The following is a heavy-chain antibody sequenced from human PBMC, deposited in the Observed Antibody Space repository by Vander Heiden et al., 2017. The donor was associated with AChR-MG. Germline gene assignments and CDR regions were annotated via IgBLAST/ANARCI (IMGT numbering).Heavy chain of an antibody. CDR3: ARLKASAYYYDSSDFGDAFDV. D-gene: IGHD3-22*01. J-gene: IGHJ3*01. CDR1: GGTFKTYA. CDR2: IIPMFATT. Sequence: SGAEVTKPGSSVKVSCKASGGTFKTYALSWVRKAPGQGLEWMGGIIPMFATTKFAQKFQGRVTITADEFTNTVYMELSSLRSEDTALYYCARLKASAYYYDSSDFGDAFDVWGQGTMVTVSA. V-gene: IGHV1-69*01.